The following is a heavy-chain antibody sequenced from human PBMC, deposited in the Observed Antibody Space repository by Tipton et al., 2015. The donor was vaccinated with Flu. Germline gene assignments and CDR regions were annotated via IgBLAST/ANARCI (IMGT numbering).Heavy chain of an antibody. CDR1: GGSISRGSYY. V-gene: IGHV4-61*02. CDR2: IYTNANT. CDR3: ARPNYYDTSGYYSFDY. D-gene: IGHD3-22*01. J-gene: IGHJ4*02. Sequence: TLSLTCTVSGGSISRGSYYYNWIRQPAGKGLEWIGRIYTNANTNYKPSLKSRVTISVDTSKNEFSLKLSSVTAADTAVYFCARPNYYDTSGYYSFDYWGQGALVTVSS.